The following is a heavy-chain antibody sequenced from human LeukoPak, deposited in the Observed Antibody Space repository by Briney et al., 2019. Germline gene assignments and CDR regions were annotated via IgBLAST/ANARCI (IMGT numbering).Heavy chain of an antibody. Sequence: PSETLSLTCAVSGYSISSGFYWGWIRQPPGKGLEWIGSIYHSGSIYYNPSLKSRVTISVDTSKNQFSLKLSSVTAADTAVYYCARVRAYYDSSGYELTSDFDHWGQGTLVTVSS. J-gene: IGHJ4*02. CDR3: ARVRAYYDSSGYELTSDFDH. CDR2: IYHSGSI. CDR1: GYSISSGFY. D-gene: IGHD3-22*01. V-gene: IGHV4-38-2*01.